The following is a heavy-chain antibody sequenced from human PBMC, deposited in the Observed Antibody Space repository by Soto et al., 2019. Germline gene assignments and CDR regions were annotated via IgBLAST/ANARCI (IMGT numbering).Heavy chain of an antibody. CDR2: IDSGGCST. CDR1: GFSFSNYS. J-gene: IGHJ5*02. CDR3: TKEHSNYPDNWFDP. D-gene: IGHD4-4*01. Sequence: EVQLLVSGGGSVQPGGSLRLSCAASGFSFSNYSMSWVRQAPGTGLEWVSAIDSGGCSTYYAASVKGRFSISRDNSMNNLYLQMNSLRAEDTAIYYCTKEHSNYPDNWFDPWGQGTLVTVSS. V-gene: IGHV3-23*01.